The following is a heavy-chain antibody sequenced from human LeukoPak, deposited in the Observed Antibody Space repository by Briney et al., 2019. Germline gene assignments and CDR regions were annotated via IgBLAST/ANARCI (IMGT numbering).Heavy chain of an antibody. V-gene: IGHV3-7*01. Sequence: GGSLRLSCAASEFTFSTYWMSWVRQAPGKGLEWVANVNQDGSAKYYVDSVKGRFTISRDNAKNSLYLQMNSLGAEDTAVYYCAREERAYYYDSSGYPDYWGQGTLVTVSS. CDR1: EFTFSTYW. D-gene: IGHD3-22*01. CDR3: AREERAYYYDSSGYPDY. J-gene: IGHJ4*02. CDR2: VNQDGSAK.